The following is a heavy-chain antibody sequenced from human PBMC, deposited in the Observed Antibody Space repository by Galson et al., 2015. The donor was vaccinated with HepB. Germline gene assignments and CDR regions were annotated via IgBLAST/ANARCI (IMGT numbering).Heavy chain of an antibody. V-gene: IGHV3-53*01. J-gene: IGHJ4*02. Sequence: FLRLSGAASGFTVNSNYMSWVRLTPGRGLEWVSAIEGTGRTDYADSVDGRFTISRDNSKNTLYLQMNSLRAEDTAVYYCAIGIEMVTIADYWGLGTLVTVSS. D-gene: IGHD5-24*01. CDR1: GFTVNSNY. CDR3: AIGIEMVTIADY. CDR2: IEGTGRT.